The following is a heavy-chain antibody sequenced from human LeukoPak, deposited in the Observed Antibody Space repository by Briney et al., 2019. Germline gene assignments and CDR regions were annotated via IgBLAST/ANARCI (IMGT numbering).Heavy chain of an antibody. CDR2: INHSGST. Sequence: SETLSLTCAVYGGSFSGYYWSWIRQPPGKGLEWIGEINHSGSTNYNPSLKSRVTISVDTSKNQFSLKLSSVTAADTAVYYCAGDKKNIVVVPAYYYYGMDVWGQGTTVTVSS. CDR3: AGDKKNIVVVPAYYYYGMDV. V-gene: IGHV4-34*01. D-gene: IGHD2-2*01. CDR1: GGSFSGYY. J-gene: IGHJ6*02.